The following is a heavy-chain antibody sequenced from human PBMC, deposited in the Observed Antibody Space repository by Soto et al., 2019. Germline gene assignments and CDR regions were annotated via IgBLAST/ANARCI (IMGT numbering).Heavy chain of an antibody. Sequence: LRRSFATSGFXFVNAWMSWIRQAPGKGLEWVGRIKSKTDGGTTDYAAPVKGRFTISRDDSKNTLYLQINSLKTEDTAVYYCTTVDTGMVHYWGQGTLLTVSS. J-gene: IGHJ4*02. CDR3: TTVDTGMVHY. D-gene: IGHD5-18*01. V-gene: IGHV3-15*01. CDR2: IKSKTDGGTT. CDR1: GFXFVNAW.